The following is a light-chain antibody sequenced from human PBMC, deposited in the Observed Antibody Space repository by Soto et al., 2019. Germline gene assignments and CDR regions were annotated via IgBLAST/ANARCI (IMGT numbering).Light chain of an antibody. CDR1: QSISTNY. V-gene: IGKV3-20*01. Sequence: EVVLTQSPGTLSLSPGERATLSCRASQSISTNYLAWYQQKPGQAPKLLIYAASSRLTGIPDRFSGSGSGTAFTLTISRLEHEAFALYYCQQYGRTFGQGTRLDIK. J-gene: IGKJ5*01. CDR2: AAS. CDR3: QQYGRT.